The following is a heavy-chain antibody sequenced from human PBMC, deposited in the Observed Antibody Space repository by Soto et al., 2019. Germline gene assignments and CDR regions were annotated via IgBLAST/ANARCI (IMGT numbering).Heavy chain of an antibody. J-gene: IGHJ5*02. CDR2: INHSGST. D-gene: IGHD3-22*01. V-gene: IGHV4-34*01. Sequence: SETLSLTCAVYGGSFSGYYWSWIRQPPGKGLEWIGEINHSGSTNYNPSLKSRVTISVDTSKNQFSLKLSSVTAADTAVYYCARGRRRFRMIVVVITTGDWFDPWGQGTLVTVS. CDR3: ARGRRRFRMIVVVITTGDWFDP. CDR1: GGSFSGYY.